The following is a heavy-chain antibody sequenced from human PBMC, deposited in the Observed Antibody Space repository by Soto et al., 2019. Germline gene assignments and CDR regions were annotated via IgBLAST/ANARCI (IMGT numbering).Heavy chain of an antibody. Sequence: GGSLRLSCAASGFTFSSYAMSWVRQAPGKGLEWVSAISGSGGSTYYADSVKGRFTISRDNSKNTLYLQMNSLRAEDTAVYYCAKGRDYDFWSGYPNFDYWGQGTLVTVSS. J-gene: IGHJ4*02. D-gene: IGHD3-3*01. CDR2: ISGSGGST. CDR1: GFTFSSYA. CDR3: AKGRDYDFWSGYPNFDY. V-gene: IGHV3-23*01.